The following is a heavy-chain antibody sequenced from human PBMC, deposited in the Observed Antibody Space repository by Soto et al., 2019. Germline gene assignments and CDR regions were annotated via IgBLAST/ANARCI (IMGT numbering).Heavy chain of an antibody. CDR2: IYYSGST. J-gene: IGHJ4*02. Sequence: SETLSLTCTVSGGSISSGGYYWGWIRQHPGKGLEWIGYIYYSGSTYYNPSLKSRVTISVDTSKNQFSLKLSSVTAADTAVYYCARENYYDSSGYYYALRVFDYWGQGTLVTVSS. CDR3: ARENYYDSSGYYYALRVFDY. CDR1: GGSISSGGYY. D-gene: IGHD3-22*01. V-gene: IGHV4-31*03.